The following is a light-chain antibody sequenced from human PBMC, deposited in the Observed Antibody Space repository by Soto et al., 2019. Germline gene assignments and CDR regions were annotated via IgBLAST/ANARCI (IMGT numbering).Light chain of an antibody. Sequence: QSVLTHPASVSGSPGQSITISCSGTSSDIGGYRYVSWYQQHPGKAPKLVIYEVSNRPSGVSNRFSGSKSGNTASLTISGLQAEDEADYYCNSYTSRRTLVFGGGTKVTVL. CDR3: NSYTSRRTLV. V-gene: IGLV2-14*01. CDR2: EVS. J-gene: IGLJ2*01. CDR1: SSDIGGYRY.